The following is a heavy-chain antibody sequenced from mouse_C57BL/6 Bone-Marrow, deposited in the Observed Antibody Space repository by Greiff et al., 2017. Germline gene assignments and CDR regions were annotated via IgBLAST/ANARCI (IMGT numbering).Heavy chain of an antibody. CDR2: IYPRSGNT. V-gene: IGHV1-81*01. J-gene: IGHJ2*01. CDR3: ARRDCNYYGSSYDY. D-gene: IGHD1-1*01. CDR1: GYTFTSYG. Sequence: QVQLQQSGAELARPGASVKLSCKASGYTFTSYGISWVKQRTGQGLEWIGEIYPRSGNTYYNEKFKGKATLTADKSSSTAYMELRSLTSEDAAVYFCARRDCNYYGSSYDYWGQGTTLTVSS.